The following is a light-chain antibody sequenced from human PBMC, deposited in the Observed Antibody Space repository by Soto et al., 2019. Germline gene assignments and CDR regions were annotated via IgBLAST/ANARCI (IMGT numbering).Light chain of an antibody. CDR3: QQYDTSPT. V-gene: IGKV3-20*01. Sequence: DIVLTQSPGTLSLSPGERAILSCTASHSLSSKSLVWYQQKSGQTPRVLIYDASSRATGIPDRFSGSGSGTDFTLTISRLEPEDSAVYFCQQYDTSPTFGQGTKVEIK. CDR2: DAS. J-gene: IGKJ1*01. CDR1: HSLSSKS.